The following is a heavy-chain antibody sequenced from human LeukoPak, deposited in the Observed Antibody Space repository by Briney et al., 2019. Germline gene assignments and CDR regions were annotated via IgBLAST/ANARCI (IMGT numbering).Heavy chain of an antibody. CDR1: GFTFNTYT. V-gene: IGHV3-21*04. CDR3: GRLGIGYSSGWYVDY. J-gene: IGHJ4*02. D-gene: IGHD6-19*01. Sequence: GSLRLSCAASGFTFNTYTINWVRRAAGEGLEGLSSISSSSSYIYHSDSVKGRFTISRDNAKNSLYLQMNSLRAEDTAVYYCGRLGIGYSSGWYVDYWGQGTLVTVSS. CDR2: ISSSSSYI.